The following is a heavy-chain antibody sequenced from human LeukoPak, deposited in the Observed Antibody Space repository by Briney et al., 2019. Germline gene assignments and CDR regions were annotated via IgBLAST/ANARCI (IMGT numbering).Heavy chain of an antibody. CDR3: ARDLDSSGYYYAY. V-gene: IGHV3-30*04. J-gene: IGHJ4*02. D-gene: IGHD3-22*01. CDR1: GFTFSSFA. CDR2: ISFDGSDK. Sequence: GGSLRLSCAASGFTFSSFAMHWDRQAPGKGLEWVAVISFDGSDKYYAEAVKGRFTISRDNSENTVYLQMNSLRAEDTAVYYCARDLDSSGYYYAYWGQGSLVTVSS.